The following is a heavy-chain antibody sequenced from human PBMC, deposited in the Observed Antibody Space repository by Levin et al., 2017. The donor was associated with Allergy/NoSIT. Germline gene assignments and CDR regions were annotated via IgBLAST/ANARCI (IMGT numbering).Heavy chain of an antibody. V-gene: IGHV4-39*01. CDR2: IYYSGST. Sequence: SETLSLTCTVSGGSISSSSYYWGWIRQPPGKGLEWIGSIYYSGSTYYNPSLTSRVTISVDTSKNQFSLKLSSVTAADTAVYYCARNPRGLWSANWGQGTLVTVSS. CDR3: ARNPRGLWSAN. D-gene: IGHD2-21*01. J-gene: IGHJ4*02. CDR1: GGSISSSSYY.